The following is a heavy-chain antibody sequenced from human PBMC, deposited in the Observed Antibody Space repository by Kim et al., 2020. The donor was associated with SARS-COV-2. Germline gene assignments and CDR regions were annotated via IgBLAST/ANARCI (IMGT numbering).Heavy chain of an antibody. CDR3: ATSFAAYYDSSGYSYYYGMDV. D-gene: IGHD3-22*01. V-gene: IGHV1-24*01. J-gene: IGHJ6*02. Sequence: ASVKVSCKVSGYTITELSMHWVRQAPGKGLEWMGGFDPEDGETIYAQKFQGRVTMTEDTSTDTAYMELSSLRSEDTAVYYCATSFAAYYDSSGYSYYYGMDVWGQGTTVTVSS. CDR1: GYTITELS. CDR2: FDPEDGET.